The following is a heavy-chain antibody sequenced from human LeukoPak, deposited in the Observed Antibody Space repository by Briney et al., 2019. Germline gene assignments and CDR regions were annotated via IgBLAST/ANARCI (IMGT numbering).Heavy chain of an antibody. CDR1: GFTFSSYG. Sequence: NPGESLRLSCAASGFTFSSYGMQWVRQAPGKGLECVSAISNNGRYIYYADSVKGRFSVSRDNAKNSLYLHMDSLRVDDTAVYYCAKEGDCSGSCSYPSASWGQGTLVTVSS. V-gene: IGHV3-21*06. D-gene: IGHD6-19*01. J-gene: IGHJ5*02. CDR2: ISNNGRYI. CDR3: AKEGDCSGSCSYPSAS.